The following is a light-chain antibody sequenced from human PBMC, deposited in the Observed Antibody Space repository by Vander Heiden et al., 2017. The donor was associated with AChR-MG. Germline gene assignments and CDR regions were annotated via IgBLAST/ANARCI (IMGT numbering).Light chain of an antibody. Sequence: EIVLTQSPATLSVSPGERATLSCRASQSVSNNLAWYQQKPGQAPRLLIYDASTRATGIPAMFSGSGSGTEFTLTISSLQSEDFAVYHCQQYNNWPPAFGQGTKLEIK. V-gene: IGKV3-15*01. CDR2: DAS. CDR1: QSVSNN. J-gene: IGKJ2*01. CDR3: QQYNNWPPA.